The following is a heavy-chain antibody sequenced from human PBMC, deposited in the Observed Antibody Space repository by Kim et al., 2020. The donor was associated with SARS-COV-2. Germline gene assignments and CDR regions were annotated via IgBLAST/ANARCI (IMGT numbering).Heavy chain of an antibody. V-gene: IGHV3-21*01. CDR1: GFTSSSYS. J-gene: IGHJ4*02. CDR3: ARDRGRGWLQPDY. CDR2: ISSSSSNI. Sequence: GGSLRLSCAASGFTSSSYSMNWVRQAPGKGLEWVSSISSSSSNIYYADSVKGRFTISRDNAKNSLYLQMNSLRAEDTAVYYCARDRGRGWLQPDYWGQGTLVTVSS. D-gene: IGHD5-12*01.